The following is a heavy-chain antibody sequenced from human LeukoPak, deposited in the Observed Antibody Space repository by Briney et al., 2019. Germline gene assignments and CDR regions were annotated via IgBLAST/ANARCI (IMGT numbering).Heavy chain of an antibody. D-gene: IGHD3-9*01. V-gene: IGHV3-21*01. CDR3: ARVLTGYSYYYYYYMDV. CDR1: GFTFSGYS. Sequence: GGSLRLSXVAPGFTFSGYSMNWVRQAPGKGLEWVSLITTTSSYIYYADSVKGRFTISRDNAKNSLYLQMNSLRAEDTAVYYCARVLTGYSYYYYYYMDVWGKGTTVTVSS. CDR2: ITTTSSYI. J-gene: IGHJ6*03.